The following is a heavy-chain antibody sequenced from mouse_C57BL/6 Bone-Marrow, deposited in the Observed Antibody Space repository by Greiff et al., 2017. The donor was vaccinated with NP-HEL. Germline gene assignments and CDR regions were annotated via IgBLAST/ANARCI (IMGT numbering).Heavy chain of an antibody. D-gene: IGHD1-1*01. CDR2: IYPGGGYT. CDR1: GYTFTNYW. CDR3: ARLLRHYYAMDY. J-gene: IGHJ4*01. Sequence: QVQLKQSGAELVRPGTSVKMSCKASGYTFTNYWIGWAKQRPGHGLEWIGDIYPGGGYTNYNEKFKGKATLTADKSSSTAYMQFSSRTSEDSAIYYCARLLRHYYAMDYWGQGTSVTVSS. V-gene: IGHV1-63*01.